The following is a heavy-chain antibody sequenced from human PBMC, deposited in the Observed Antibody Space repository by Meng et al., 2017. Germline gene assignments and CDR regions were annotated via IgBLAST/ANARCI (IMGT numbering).Heavy chain of an antibody. CDR2: IYYSGST. J-gene: IGHJ4*02. V-gene: IGHV4-39*07. CDR3: ARAYYDSSPDY. D-gene: IGHD3-22*01. CDR1: GGSISSSSYY. Sequence: LRLSCTVSGGSISSSSYYWGWIRQPPGKGLEWIGSIYYSGSTYHNPSLKSRVTISADTSKNQFSLKLSSVTAADTAVYYCARAYYDSSPDYWGQGTLVTVSS.